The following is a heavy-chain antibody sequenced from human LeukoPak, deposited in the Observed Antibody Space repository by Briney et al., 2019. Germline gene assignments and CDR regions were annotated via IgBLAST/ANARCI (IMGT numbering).Heavy chain of an antibody. Sequence: SGPTLVKPTQTLTLTCTFSGFSLSTSGVGVGWIRQPPGKALEWLALIYWDDDKRYSPSLESRLTITKDTSKNQVVLTMTNMDPVDTATYYCAHRRGSGSYYGFFDYWGQGTLVTVSS. D-gene: IGHD1-26*01. CDR2: IYWDDDK. J-gene: IGHJ4*02. CDR3: AHRRGSGSYYGFFDY. V-gene: IGHV2-5*02. CDR1: GFSLSTSGVG.